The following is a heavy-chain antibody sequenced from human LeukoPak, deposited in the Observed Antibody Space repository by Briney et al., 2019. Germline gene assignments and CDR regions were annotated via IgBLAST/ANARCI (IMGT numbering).Heavy chain of an antibody. V-gene: IGHV1-8*02. CDR3: ARAQWLRQNYYYYYYYMDV. Sequence: ASVKVSCKASGYTFTSYDINWVRQATGQGLEWMGWMNPNSGNTGYAQKFQGRVTMTRDTSISTAYMELSRLRSDDTAVYYCARAQWLRQNYYYYYYYMDVWGKGTTVTISS. J-gene: IGHJ6*03. CDR1: GYTFTSYD. D-gene: IGHD5-12*01. CDR2: MNPNSGNT.